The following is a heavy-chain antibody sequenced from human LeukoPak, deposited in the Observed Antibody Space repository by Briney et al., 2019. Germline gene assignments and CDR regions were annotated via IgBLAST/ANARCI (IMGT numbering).Heavy chain of an antibody. CDR1: GGSFSSYY. J-gene: IGHJ2*01. CDR3: VRGPGDPELYWYFDL. D-gene: IGHD1-14*01. CDR2: ITHSGST. V-gene: IGHV4-34*01. Sequence: SETLSLTCAVYGGSFSSYYWTWIRQPPGKGLEWIAEITHSGSTNYNPSLKSRVTISVDTSKNQFSLKLTSMTAADTGVYFCVRGPGDPELYWYFDLWGRGTLVTVSS.